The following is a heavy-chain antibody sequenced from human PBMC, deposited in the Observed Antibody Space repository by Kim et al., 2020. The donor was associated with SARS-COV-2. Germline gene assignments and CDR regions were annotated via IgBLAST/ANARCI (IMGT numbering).Heavy chain of an antibody. V-gene: IGHV4-39*01. CDR2: GST. J-gene: IGHJ3*02. Sequence: GSTYSNPSLKGRVTISVATSKNQFSLKLSSVTAADTAVYYCAGGGRAFDIWGQGTMVTVSS. CDR3: AGGGRAFDI. D-gene: IGHD3-16*01.